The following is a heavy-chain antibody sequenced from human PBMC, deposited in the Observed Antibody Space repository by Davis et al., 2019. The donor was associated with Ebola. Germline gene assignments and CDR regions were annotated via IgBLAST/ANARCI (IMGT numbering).Heavy chain of an antibody. CDR3: ARAMGPIAAAANVWFDP. CDR2: INPYTGKT. J-gene: IGHJ5*02. Sequence: ASVKVSCKASGYTFSSYSVSWVRQAPGQGLEWVGWINPYTGKTNHPQKFQGRVTMTADTSTSTAYMELRSLRSDDTAVYYCARAMGPIAAAANVWFDPWGQGTLVTVSS. CDR1: GYTFSSYS. D-gene: IGHD6-13*01. V-gene: IGHV1-18*01.